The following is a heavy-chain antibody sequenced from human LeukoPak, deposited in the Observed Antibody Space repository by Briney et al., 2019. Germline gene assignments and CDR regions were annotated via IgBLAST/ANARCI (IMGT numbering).Heavy chain of an antibody. CDR3: ARAHYVSIWFDP. D-gene: IGHD4-17*01. J-gene: IGHJ5*02. V-gene: IGHV4-34*01. Sequence: SETLSLTCAVYGRSFSGYYWSWIRQPPGKGLEWIGEINHSGSTNYNPSLKRRVTISVEKYKNQFSLKLSSVTAADTAVYYCARAHYVSIWFDPWGQGTLVTVSS. CDR2: INHSGST. CDR1: GRSFSGYY.